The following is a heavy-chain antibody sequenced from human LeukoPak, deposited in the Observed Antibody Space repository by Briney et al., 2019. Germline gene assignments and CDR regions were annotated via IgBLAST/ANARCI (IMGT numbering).Heavy chain of an antibody. CDR2: ISGSGGST. V-gene: IGHV3-23*01. J-gene: IGHJ4*02. CDR3: AKAGALAVAGNFDY. CDR1: GFIFSSYA. D-gene: IGHD6-19*01. Sequence: PGGSLRLSCEASGFIFSSYAMSWVRQAPGKGLEWVSAISGSGGSTYYADSVKGRFTISRDNSKNTLYLQMNSLRAEDTAVYYCAKAGALAVAGNFDYWGQGTLVTVSS.